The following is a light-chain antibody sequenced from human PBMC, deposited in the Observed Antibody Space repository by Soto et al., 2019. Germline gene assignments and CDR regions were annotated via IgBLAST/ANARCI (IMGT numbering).Light chain of an antibody. CDR2: GAS. CDR3: QQSNNWPYT. CDR1: QRVSDN. V-gene: IGKV3-15*01. Sequence: EVVMTQSPATLSVSPGERATLSCRASQRVSDNLAWYQHKPGQAPRLLIHGASTRSTGIPARFSGSGSGTEFTLTISSLQSEDFAVYYCQQSNNWPYTFGQVTKLDIK. J-gene: IGKJ2*01.